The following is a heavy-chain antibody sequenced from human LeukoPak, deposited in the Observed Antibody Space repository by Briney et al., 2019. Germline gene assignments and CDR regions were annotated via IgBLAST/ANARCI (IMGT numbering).Heavy chain of an antibody. CDR1: GFTFSNYW. CDR3: ARDSPGDYDAFDI. CDR2: ISVSGGST. J-gene: IGHJ3*02. Sequence: PGGSLRLSCAASGFTFSNYWMSWVRQVPGKGLEWVSGISVSGGSTYYADSVKGRFTISRDNSKNTLYLQMNSLRAEDTAVYYCARDSPGDYDAFDIWGQGTMVTVSS. V-gene: IGHV3-23*01. D-gene: IGHD3-16*01.